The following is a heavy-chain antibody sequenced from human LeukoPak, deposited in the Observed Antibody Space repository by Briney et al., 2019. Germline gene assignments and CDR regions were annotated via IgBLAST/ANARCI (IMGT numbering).Heavy chain of an antibody. J-gene: IGHJ3*02. V-gene: IGHV5-10-1*01. Sequence: GESLKIPCKGSGYSFTSYWISWVRQMPGKGLEWMGRIDPSDSYTNYSPSFQGHVTISADKSISTAYLQWSSLKASDTAMYYCARRLTAPDAFDIWGQGTMVTVSS. CDR1: GYSFTSYW. D-gene: IGHD5-18*01. CDR3: ARRLTAPDAFDI. CDR2: IDPSDSYT.